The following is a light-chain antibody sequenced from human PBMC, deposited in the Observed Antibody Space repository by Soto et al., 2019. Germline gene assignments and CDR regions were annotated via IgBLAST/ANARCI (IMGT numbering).Light chain of an antibody. CDR3: QQYHTWPPLT. CDR1: QSVSSK. Sequence: EIVMTQSPPTLSVSPGDRITLSCRASQSVSSKLAWYQHKPGQAPRLLIYGAFTRATGVAARFSGSGSWTEFTLTITSLQPEDFAVYYCQQYHTWPPLTFGGGTKVEIK. V-gene: IGKV3-15*01. J-gene: IGKJ4*01. CDR2: GAF.